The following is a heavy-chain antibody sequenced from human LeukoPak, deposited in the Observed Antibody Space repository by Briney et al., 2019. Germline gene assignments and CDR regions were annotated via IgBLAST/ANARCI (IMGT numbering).Heavy chain of an antibody. J-gene: IGHJ4*02. CDR3: ATYYYDSSGYRNFDY. CDR1: GFTFSSYA. Sequence: GSLRLSCAASGFTFSSYAMHWVRQAPGKGLEWVAVISYDGSNKYYADSVKGRFTISRDNSKNTLYLQMNSLRAEDTAVYYCATYYYDSSGYRNFDYWGQGTLVTVSS. V-gene: IGHV3-30-3*01. CDR2: ISYDGSNK. D-gene: IGHD3-22*01.